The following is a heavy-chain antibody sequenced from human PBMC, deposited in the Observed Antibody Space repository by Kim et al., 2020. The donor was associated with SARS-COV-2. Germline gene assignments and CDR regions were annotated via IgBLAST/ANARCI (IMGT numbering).Heavy chain of an antibody. V-gene: IGHV4-59*01. J-gene: IGHJ3*02. CDR2: T. D-gene: IGHD5-18*01. CDR3: ARDLLGYTHGPI. Sequence: TTYNPSLKSRVTISVDTSKNQFSLRLSSVTAADTAVYYCARDLLGYTHGPIWGQGTMVTVSS.